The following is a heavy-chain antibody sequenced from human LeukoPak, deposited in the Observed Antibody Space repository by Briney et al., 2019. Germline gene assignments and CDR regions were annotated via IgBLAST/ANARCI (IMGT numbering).Heavy chain of an antibody. D-gene: IGHD3-10*01. CDR2: ISAYNGNT. Sequence: WASVKVSCKASGYTFTSYGISWVRQAPGQGLEWMGWISAYNGNTNYAQKLQGRVTMTTDTSTSTAYMELRSLRSDDTAVYYCAIRLWFGELGDWFDPWGQGTLVTVSS. V-gene: IGHV1-18*01. CDR1: GYTFTSYG. CDR3: AIRLWFGELGDWFDP. J-gene: IGHJ5*02.